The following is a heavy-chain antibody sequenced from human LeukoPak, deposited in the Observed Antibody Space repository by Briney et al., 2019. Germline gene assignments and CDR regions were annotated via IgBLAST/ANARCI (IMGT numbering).Heavy chain of an antibody. CDR2: ISAYNGNT. V-gene: IGHV1-18*01. D-gene: IGHD3-22*01. CDR3: ARSDYYDSSGYSVGADY. J-gene: IGHJ4*02. CDR1: GYTFTSYG. Sequence: ASVKVSCKASGYTFTSYGISWMRQAPGQGLEWMGWISAYNGNTNYAQKLQGRVTMTTDTSTSTAYMELRSLRSDDTAVYYCARSDYYDSSGYSVGADYWGQGTLVTVSS.